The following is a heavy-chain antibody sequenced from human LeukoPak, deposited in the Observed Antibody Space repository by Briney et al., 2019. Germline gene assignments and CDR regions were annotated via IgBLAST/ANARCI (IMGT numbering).Heavy chain of an antibody. D-gene: IGHD2-15*01. J-gene: IGHJ6*04. CDR2: IRNKRAGYTT. CDR1: GFTFSDHY. CDR3: ARDQAGFCSPGGCTFNPVYFGMDV. V-gene: IGHV3-72*01. Sequence: GGSLTLSCEASGFTFSDHYMDWVRQAPGKGLEWVARIRNKRAGYTTEYVASVKGRFTISRDDSKKSLYLQMNSLKIEDTGVYYCARDQAGFCSPGGCTFNPVYFGMDVWGTGTTVTVSS.